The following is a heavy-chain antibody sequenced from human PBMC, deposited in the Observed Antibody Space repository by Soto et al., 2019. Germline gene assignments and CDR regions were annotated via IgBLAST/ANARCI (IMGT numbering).Heavy chain of an antibody. CDR3: ARLYTWIMDY. D-gene: IGHD5-12*01. V-gene: IGHV3-33*01. Sequence: PGRSLRLSCAAAGFNFRNYRMHWVRQAPGKGLEWVAIIWYDGSNKYYADSVKGRFTISRDNSKNTLYLQIDSLRAEDTAVYYCARLYTWIMDYWGQGIMVTVSS. CDR1: GFNFRNYR. CDR2: IWYDGSNK. J-gene: IGHJ4*02.